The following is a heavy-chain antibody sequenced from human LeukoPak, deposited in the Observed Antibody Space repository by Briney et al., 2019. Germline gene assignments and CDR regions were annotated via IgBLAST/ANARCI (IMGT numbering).Heavy chain of an antibody. D-gene: IGHD3-22*01. J-gene: IGHJ5*02. CDR3: VRGPVITMLVANPNNWFDP. Sequence: PGGSLRLSCAASGFSFSTYAMGWVRQAPGEGLEWVSGISDSGRTTLYADSVKGRFTISRDNSKNTLYLQMNSLRAEDSAVYYCVRGPVITMLVANPNNWFDPWGQGTLVTVSS. V-gene: IGHV3-23*01. CDR2: ISDSGRTT. CDR1: GFSFSTYA.